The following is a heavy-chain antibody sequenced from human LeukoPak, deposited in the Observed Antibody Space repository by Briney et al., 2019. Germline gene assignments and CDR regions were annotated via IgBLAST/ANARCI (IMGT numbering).Heavy chain of an antibody. CDR3: ARGKYDFWSGYLDY. CDR2: IYTSGST. J-gene: IGHJ4*02. D-gene: IGHD3-3*01. CDR1: GVSISSGGYY. V-gene: IGHV4-61*02. Sequence: EPSETLSLTCTVSGVSISSGGYYWSWIRQPAGKGLEWIGRIYTSGSTNYNPSLKSRVTISVDTSKNQFSLKLSSVTAADTAVYYCARGKYDFWSGYLDYWGQGTLVTVSS.